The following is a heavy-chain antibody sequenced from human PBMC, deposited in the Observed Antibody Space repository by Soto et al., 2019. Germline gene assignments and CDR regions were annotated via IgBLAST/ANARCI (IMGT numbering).Heavy chain of an antibody. V-gene: IGHV3-48*01. CDR2: ISSRSETI. D-gene: IGHD5-12*01. J-gene: IGHJ4*02. CDR1: GFTFSGYS. CDR3: AREDILGARSFDY. Sequence: GSLRLSCATSGFTFSGYSMNWVRQAPGKGLEWLSYISSRSETIYYADSVRGRFTVSRDNAENSLSLLMNSLRAEDTAVYYCAREDILGARSFDYRGQGTVVTVSS.